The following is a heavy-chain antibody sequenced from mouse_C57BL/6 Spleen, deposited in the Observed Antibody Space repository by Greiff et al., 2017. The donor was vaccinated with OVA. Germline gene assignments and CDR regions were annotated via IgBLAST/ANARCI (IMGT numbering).Heavy chain of an antibody. CDR2: IHPNSGST. V-gene: IGHV1-64*01. CDR3: AREDDGYYAAY. Sequence: VQLQQPGAELVKPGASVKLSCKASGYTFTSYWMHWVKQRPGQGLEWIGMIHPNSGSTNYNEKFKSKATLTVDKSSSTAYMQLSSLTSEDSAVYYCAREDDGYYAAYWGQGTLVTVSA. D-gene: IGHD2-3*01. CDR1: GYTFTSYW. J-gene: IGHJ3*01.